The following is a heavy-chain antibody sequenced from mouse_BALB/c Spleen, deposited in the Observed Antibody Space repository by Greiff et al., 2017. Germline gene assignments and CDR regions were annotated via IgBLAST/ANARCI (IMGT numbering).Heavy chain of an antibody. CDR2: IYPSDSYT. CDR3: TKGYYYGSPYAMDY. D-gene: IGHD1-1*01. V-gene: IGHV1-69*02. J-gene: IGHJ4*01. CDR1: GYTFTSYW. Sequence: QVQLQQPGAELVRPGASVKLSCKASGYTFTSYWINWVKQRPGQGLEWIGNIYPSDSYTNYNQKFKDKATLTVDKSSSTAYMQLSSPTSEDSAVYYCTKGYYYGSPYAMDYWGQGTSVTVSS.